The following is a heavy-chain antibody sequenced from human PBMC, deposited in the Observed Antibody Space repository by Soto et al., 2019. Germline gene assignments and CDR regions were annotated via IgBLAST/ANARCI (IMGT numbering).Heavy chain of an antibody. V-gene: IGHV3-7*05. Sequence: GAPRLSCAASGFTFSSFWLKWGRPGPREGPEWVANINPDGSERKYVDSVKGRFAISRDNAKNSLYLQMSSLRADDTAVYHCVSSGPAVSWGQGTLVTVSS. CDR3: VSSGPAVS. D-gene: IGHD6-19*01. CDR1: GFTFSSFW. CDR2: INPDGSER. J-gene: IGHJ4*02.